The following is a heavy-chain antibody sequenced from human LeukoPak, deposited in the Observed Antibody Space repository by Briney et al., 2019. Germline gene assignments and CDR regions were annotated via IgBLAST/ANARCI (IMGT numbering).Heavy chain of an antibody. V-gene: IGHV3-11*01. CDR1: GFIFNQYC. D-gene: IGHD3-16*01. J-gene: IGHJ4*02. CDR3: ARDPRGDFVWGHRFDY. CDR2: ISTSGGST. Sequence: GGPLKLSCGASGFIFNQYCMGWVRQAPGMGPEWVSYISTSGGSTYYSASAKGRFTISRDNARNSLFLQLRRLTAEDTAVYYCARDPRGDFVWGHRFDYWGQGVLVTVSS.